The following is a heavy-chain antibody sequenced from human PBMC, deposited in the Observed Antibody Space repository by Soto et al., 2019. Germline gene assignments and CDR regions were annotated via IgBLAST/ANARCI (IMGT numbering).Heavy chain of an antibody. J-gene: IGHJ3*02. V-gene: IGHV1-46*03. CDR1: GYSFTSYY. CDR2: INPSGATT. Sequence: ASVKVSCKASGYSFTSYYVHWVRQAPGQGLEWMGVINPSGATTTYAQKFQGRVTMTRDTSTSTVYMELSSLRSEDTALYYCSRESRVFDIWAQGTMVTVSS. CDR3: SRESRVFDI.